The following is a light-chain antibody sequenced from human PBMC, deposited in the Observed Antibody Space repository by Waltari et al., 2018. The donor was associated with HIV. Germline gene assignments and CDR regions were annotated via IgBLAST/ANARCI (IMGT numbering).Light chain of an antibody. Sequence: DTVMTQSPDPLAVSVGERATIHCKFIQYLLYCSNNKNYLAWYQHNAGQPPKLLIYWASTRESGVPDRFSGSGSGTDFTLTISSLQAEDVAVYYCQQYYGTPYTFGQGTNLEIK. V-gene: IGKV4-1*01. CDR2: WAS. CDR1: QYLLYCSNNKNY. J-gene: IGKJ2*01. CDR3: QQYYGTPYT.